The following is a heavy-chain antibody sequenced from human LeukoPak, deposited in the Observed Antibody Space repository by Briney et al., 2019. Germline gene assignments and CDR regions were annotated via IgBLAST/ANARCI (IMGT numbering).Heavy chain of an antibody. CDR1: GFTFSSYG. CDR3: AKDGLYYFDY. V-gene: IGHV3-30*18. J-gene: IGHJ4*02. Sequence: GGSLRLSCAASGFTFSSYGMHWVRQAPGKGLEWVAVISYDGSNKYYADSVEGRFTISRDNSKNTLYLQMNSLRAEDTAVYYCAKDGLYYFDYWGQGTPVTVSS. D-gene: IGHD3/OR15-3a*01. CDR2: ISYDGSNK.